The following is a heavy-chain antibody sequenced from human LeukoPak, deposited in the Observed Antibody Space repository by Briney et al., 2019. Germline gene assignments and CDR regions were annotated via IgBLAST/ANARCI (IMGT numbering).Heavy chain of an antibody. CDR3: AKDRGKRFDY. CDR2: ISYDGSNK. D-gene: IGHD1-1*01. V-gene: IGHV3-30*18. Sequence: GGSLRLSCAASGFTFSSYGMHWVRQAPGKGLEWVAVISYDGSNKYYADSVKGRFTISRDNSKNTLYLQMSSLRAEDTAVYYCAKDRGKRFDYWGQGTLVTVSS. J-gene: IGHJ4*02. CDR1: GFTFSSYG.